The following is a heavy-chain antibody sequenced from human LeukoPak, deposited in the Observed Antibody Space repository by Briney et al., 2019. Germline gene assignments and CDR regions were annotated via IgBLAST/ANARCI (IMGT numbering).Heavy chain of an antibody. CDR1: GFSFSTYS. CDR2: ISSSSSYI. J-gene: IGHJ4*02. V-gene: IGHV3-21*01. D-gene: IGHD3-16*01. Sequence: GGSLRLSCAASGFSFSTYSMNWVRQAPGKGLEWVSSISSSSSYIYSADSVKGRFTISRDNAKNSLYLQMNSLRAEDTAVYYCATSLAGGEYWGQGTLVTVSS. CDR3: ATSLAGGEY.